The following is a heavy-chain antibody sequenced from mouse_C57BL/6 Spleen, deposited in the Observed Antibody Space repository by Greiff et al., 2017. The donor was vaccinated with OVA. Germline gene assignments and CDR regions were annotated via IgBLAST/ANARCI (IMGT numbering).Heavy chain of an antibody. V-gene: IGHV1-69*01. D-gene: IGHD2-5*01. CDR2: IDPSDSYT. J-gene: IGHJ3*01. CDR1: GYTFTSYW. CDR3: ARAGSNPWFAY. Sequence: QVQLQQPGAELVMPGASVKLSCKASGYTFTSYWMHWVKQRPGQGLEWIGEIDPSDSYTNYTQKFKGKSTLPVDKSSSTAFMQLSSLASEDSAVSYCARAGSNPWFAYWGQGTLVTVSA.